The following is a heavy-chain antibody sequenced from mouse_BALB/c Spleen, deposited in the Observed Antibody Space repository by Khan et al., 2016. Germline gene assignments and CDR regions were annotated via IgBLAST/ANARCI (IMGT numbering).Heavy chain of an antibody. Sequence: QVQLQQSGAELMKPGASVKISCKATGYTFSSYWIEWVKQRPGHGLEWIGEILPGSGSTNYNEKFKGKATFTADTSSNTAYMQLSSLTSEDSAVYYCARLRQLGLGDYFDYWGQGTTLTVSS. CDR1: GYTFSSYW. J-gene: IGHJ2*01. CDR3: ARLRQLGLGDYFDY. D-gene: IGHD3-2*01. V-gene: IGHV1-9*01. CDR2: ILPGSGST.